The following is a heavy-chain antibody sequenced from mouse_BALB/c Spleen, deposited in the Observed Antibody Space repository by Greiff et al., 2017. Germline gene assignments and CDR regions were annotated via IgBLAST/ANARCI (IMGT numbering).Heavy chain of an antibody. J-gene: IGHJ2*01. CDR2: IYPGNSDT. V-gene: IGHV1-5*01. CDR3: TRFKTGSYFDY. Sequence: EVKLVESGTVLARPGASVKMSCKASGYSFTSYWMHWVKQRPGQGLEWIGAIYPGNSDTSYNQKFKGKAKLTAVTSASTAYMELSSLTNEDSAVYYCTRFKTGSYFDYWGQGTTLTVSS. D-gene: IGHD4-1*01. CDR1: GYSFTSYW.